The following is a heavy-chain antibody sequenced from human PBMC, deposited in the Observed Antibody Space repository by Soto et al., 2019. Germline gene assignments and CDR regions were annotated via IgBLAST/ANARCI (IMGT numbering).Heavy chain of an antibody. CDR1: GYTFTSYY. V-gene: IGHV1-46*01. CDR3: ARGSVAGTTTTEFDY. CDR2: INPSGGST. D-gene: IGHD6-19*01. J-gene: IGHJ4*02. Sequence: ASVKVSCKASGYTFTSYYMHWVRQAPGQGLEWMGIINPSGGSTSYAQKFQGRVTITADKSTSTAYMELSSLRSDDTAVYYCARGSVAGTTTTEFDYWGQGTLVTVSS.